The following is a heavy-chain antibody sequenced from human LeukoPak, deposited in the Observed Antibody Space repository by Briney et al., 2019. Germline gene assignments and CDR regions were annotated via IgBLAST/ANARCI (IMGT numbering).Heavy chain of an antibody. CDR2: IYYSGST. D-gene: IGHD6-13*01. Sequence: SETLSLTCNVSSGSISSSYWSWIRQPPGKGLEWIGSIYYSGSTYYNPSLKSRVTISVDTSKNQFSLKVSSVTAADTAVYYCARDRGGSSWPWFDPWGQGTLVTVSP. J-gene: IGHJ5*02. CDR1: SGSISSSY. V-gene: IGHV4-59*05. CDR3: ARDRGGSSWPWFDP.